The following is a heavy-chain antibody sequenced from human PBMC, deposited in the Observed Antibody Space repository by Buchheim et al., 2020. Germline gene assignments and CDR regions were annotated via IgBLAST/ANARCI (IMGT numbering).Heavy chain of an antibody. CDR1: GFTFSTYW. J-gene: IGHJ4*02. CDR3: VKGNPAGYGSSWYMD. D-gene: IGHD6-13*01. Sequence: EVQLVESGGGLVQPGGSLRLSCAASGFTFSTYWMTWVRQAPGKGLEWVANVKHDGSEQHYVESVKGRLTISRDNAKNSLYLQMNSLRDEDTAVYYCVKGNPAGYGSSWYMDWGQGTL. CDR2: VKHDGSEQ. V-gene: IGHV3-7*01.